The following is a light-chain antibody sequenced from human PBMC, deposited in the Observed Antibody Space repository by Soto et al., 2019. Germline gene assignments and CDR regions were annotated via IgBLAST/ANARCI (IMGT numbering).Light chain of an antibody. CDR3: QQYAMSPVT. CDR2: AAS. J-gene: IGKJ4*01. CDR1: QSVTSNY. V-gene: IGKV3-20*01. Sequence: EIVLTQSPGTLSLSPGERATLSCRSSQSVTSNYLAWYQQQPGQAPRLLIYAASSRATGIADRFSGSGSGTEFTLTVSRLEPEDFAVYYCQQYAMSPVTFGGGTKVEIK.